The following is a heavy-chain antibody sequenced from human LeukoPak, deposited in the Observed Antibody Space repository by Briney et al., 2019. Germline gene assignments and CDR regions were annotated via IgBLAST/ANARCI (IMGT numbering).Heavy chain of an antibody. Sequence: SETLSLTCTVSGVSISSYYWSWIRQPPGKGLEWIGYIYYSGSTNYNPSLKSRVTISVDTSKNQFSLKLSSVTAADTAVYYCARDREGPYGMDVWGQGTTVTVSS. V-gene: IGHV4-59*01. CDR1: GVSISSYY. D-gene: IGHD1-26*01. J-gene: IGHJ6*02. CDR3: ARDREGPYGMDV. CDR2: IYYSGST.